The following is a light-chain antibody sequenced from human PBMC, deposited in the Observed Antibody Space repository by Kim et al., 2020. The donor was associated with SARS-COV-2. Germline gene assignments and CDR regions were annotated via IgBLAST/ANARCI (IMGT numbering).Light chain of an antibody. CDR2: EAS. V-gene: IGKV1-5*03. J-gene: IGKJ4*01. CDR3: QQYNIYPLT. CDR1: QSVHSY. Sequence: DIQMTQSPSTLSASIGDRVTITCRASQSVHSYLAWYQQKPGKAPNLLIYEASSLQSGVPSRFSGSGSGTEFTLTISSLQPDDLATYYCQQYNIYPLTFGGGTKLEIK.